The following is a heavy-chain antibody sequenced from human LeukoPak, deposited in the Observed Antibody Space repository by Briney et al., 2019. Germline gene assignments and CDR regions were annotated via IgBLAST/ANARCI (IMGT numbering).Heavy chain of an antibody. Sequence: SVKVSCKASGGTFSSYAISWVRQAPGQGLEWMGGIIPIFGTANYAQKFQGRVTITADKSTSTAYMELSGLRSEDTAVYYCATRFGVVIIGAFDIWGQGTMVTVSS. J-gene: IGHJ3*02. CDR2: IIPIFGTA. D-gene: IGHD3-3*01. CDR1: GGTFSSYA. CDR3: ATRFGVVIIGAFDI. V-gene: IGHV1-69*06.